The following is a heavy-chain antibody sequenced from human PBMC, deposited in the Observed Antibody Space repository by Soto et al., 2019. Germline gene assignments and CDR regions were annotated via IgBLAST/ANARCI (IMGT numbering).Heavy chain of an antibody. J-gene: IGHJ4*02. CDR3: ARDNSATVTTDYFDY. CDR1: GFTFSSYA. V-gene: IGHV3-30-3*01. CDR2: ISYDGRTK. D-gene: IGHD4-17*01. Sequence: QVQLVESGGGVVQPGRSLRLSCAASGFTFSSYAMHWVRQAPGKGLEWVAVISYDGRTKYYADSVKGRFTISRDNSKNTLYLQMNSLRAEDTAVYYCARDNSATVTTDYFDYWGQGTLVTVSS.